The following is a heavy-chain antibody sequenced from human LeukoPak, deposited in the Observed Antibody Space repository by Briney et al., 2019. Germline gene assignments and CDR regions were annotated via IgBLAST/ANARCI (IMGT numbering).Heavy chain of an antibody. J-gene: IGHJ4*02. CDR3: ARGSRIVGATRHFDY. Sequence: GGSLRLSCAGSGFSFSSYGMHWVRQAPGKGLEWMAFIRSDGSNKYYADSVKGRFTISRDNSKNTLYLQVNSLRAEDTAVYYCARGSRIVGATRHFDYWGQGTLVTVSS. CDR1: GFSFSSYG. CDR2: IRSDGSNK. V-gene: IGHV3-30*02. D-gene: IGHD1-26*01.